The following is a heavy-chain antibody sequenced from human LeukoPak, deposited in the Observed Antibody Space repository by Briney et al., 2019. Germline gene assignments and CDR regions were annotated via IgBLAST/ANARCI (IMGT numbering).Heavy chain of an antibody. CDR1: GFTFSNYY. D-gene: IGHD3-10*01. J-gene: IGHJ4*02. CDR3: ARADGSGTYQAANLDS. CDR2: IFSSGAAM. V-gene: IGHV3-11*01. Sequence: KPGGSLRLSCAASGFTFSNYYMSWIRQAPGKGLEWVSYIFSSGAAMYYADSVRGRFTISRDNAKNSLYLQINSLRAEDTAVYYCARADGSGTYQAANLDSWGQGTLVTVSS.